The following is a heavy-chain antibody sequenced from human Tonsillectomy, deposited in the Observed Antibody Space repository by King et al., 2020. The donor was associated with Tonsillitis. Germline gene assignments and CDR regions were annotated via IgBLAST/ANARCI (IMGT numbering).Heavy chain of an antibody. V-gene: IGHV3-21*01. CDR3: ARDEGADYYDSGRGAFDI. CDR1: GFIFNNYD. Sequence: VQLVESGGGLVSPGWSLRLSCATSGFIFNNYDMNLVRQAPGKGLEWVSSISSTGRYIYFADSVKGRFTTSRDNAKKSLSLLMNSLRVVDTAVYFCARDEGADYYDSGRGAFDIWGHGTMVTVSS. J-gene: IGHJ3*02. CDR2: ISSTGRYI. D-gene: IGHD3-22*01.